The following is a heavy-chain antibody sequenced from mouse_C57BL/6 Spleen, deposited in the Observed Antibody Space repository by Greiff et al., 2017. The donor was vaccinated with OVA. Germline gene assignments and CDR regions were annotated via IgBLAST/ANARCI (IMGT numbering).Heavy chain of an antibody. CDR3: ARDDY. Sequence: QVQLQQSGAELMKPGASVKLSCKATGYTFTGYWIEWVKQRPGHGLEWIGEILPGSGGTNYNGKFKGKATFTADTSSNTAYMQLSSLTTEDSAIYYCARDDYWGQGTTLTVSS. J-gene: IGHJ2*01. V-gene: IGHV1-9*01. CDR2: ILPGSGGT. CDR1: GYTFTGYW.